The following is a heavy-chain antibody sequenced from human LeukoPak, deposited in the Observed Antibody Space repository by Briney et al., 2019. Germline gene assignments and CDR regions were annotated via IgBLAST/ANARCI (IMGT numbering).Heavy chain of an antibody. J-gene: IGHJ3*02. Sequence: GGSLRLTCAASGFTFSSYSMNWVRQAPGKGLEWVSSISSSSSYIYYADSVKGRFTISRDNAKNSLYLQMNSLRAEDTAVYYCARVLRFLEWLSFDAFDIWGQGTMVTVSS. CDR3: ARVLRFLEWLSFDAFDI. V-gene: IGHV3-21*01. D-gene: IGHD3-3*01. CDR1: GFTFSSYS. CDR2: ISSSSSYI.